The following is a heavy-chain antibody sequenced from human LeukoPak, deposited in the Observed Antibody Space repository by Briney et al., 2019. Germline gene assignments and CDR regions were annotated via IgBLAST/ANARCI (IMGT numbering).Heavy chain of an antibody. D-gene: IGHD3-22*01. CDR2: ISGSGGST. Sequence: GGSLRLSCAASGFTFSSYWMHWVRQAPGKGLEWVSAISGSGGSTYYADSVKGRFTISRDNSKNTLYLQMNSLRAEDTAVYYCAKPYYYDSSGYYMLDYYYGMDVWGQGTTVTVSS. CDR3: AKPYYYDSSGYYMLDYYYGMDV. V-gene: IGHV3-23*01. CDR1: GFTFSSYW. J-gene: IGHJ6*02.